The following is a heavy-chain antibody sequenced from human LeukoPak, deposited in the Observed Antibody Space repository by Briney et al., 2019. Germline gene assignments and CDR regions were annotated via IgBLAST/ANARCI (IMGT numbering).Heavy chain of an antibody. Sequence: GEALKISWKGSGYSFTSYWIGWGRQMPGKGLESRVIIYPGDSDTRYSPSFQGQVTISADKSISTAYLQWSSLKASDTAMYYCARGVEMATIGYFDYWGQGTLVTVSS. CDR3: ARGVEMATIGYFDY. CDR1: GYSFTSYW. CDR2: IYPGDSDT. V-gene: IGHV5-51*01. D-gene: IGHD5-24*01. J-gene: IGHJ4*02.